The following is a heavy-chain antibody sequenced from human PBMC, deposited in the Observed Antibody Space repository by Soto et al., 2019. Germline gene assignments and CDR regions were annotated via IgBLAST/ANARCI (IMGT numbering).Heavy chain of an antibody. Sequence: QVQLVQSGAEVKKPGASVKVSCKASGYTFTGYYMHWVRQAPGQGLEWMGWINPNSGGTNYSQKCQGGVTMTRDTSISTAYMELSRLRSDDTAVYYCASSGSGYGAFDIWGQGTMVTVSS. CDR3: ASSGSGYGAFDI. D-gene: IGHD3-22*01. CDR2: INPNSGGT. CDR1: GYTFTGYY. V-gene: IGHV1-2*02. J-gene: IGHJ3*02.